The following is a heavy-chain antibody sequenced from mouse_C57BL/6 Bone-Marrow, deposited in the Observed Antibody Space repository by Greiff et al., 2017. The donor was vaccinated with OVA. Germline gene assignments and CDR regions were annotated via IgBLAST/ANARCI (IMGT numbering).Heavy chain of an antibody. D-gene: IGHD2-4*01. Sequence: ESGPGLVKPSQSLSLTCSVTGYSITSGYYWNWIRQFPGNKLEWMGYISYDGSNNYNPSLKNRISITRDTSKNQFFLKLNSVTTEDTATYYCAGYDYVDYWGQGTTRTVSS. V-gene: IGHV3-6*01. CDR1: GYSITSGYY. CDR3: AGYDYVDY. CDR2: ISYDGSN. J-gene: IGHJ2*01.